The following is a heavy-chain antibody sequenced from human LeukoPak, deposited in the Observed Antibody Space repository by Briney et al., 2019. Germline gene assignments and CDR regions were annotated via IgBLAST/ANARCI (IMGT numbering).Heavy chain of an antibody. J-gene: IGHJ4*02. D-gene: IGHD6-19*01. CDR1: GGSVSSGSYY. CDR3: ARAVDSGWHAFDY. CDR2: IYYSGST. V-gene: IGHV4-61*01. Sequence: KPSETLSLTCTVSGGSVSSGSYYWSWIRQPPGKGLEWIGYIYYSGSTNYNPSLKSRVTISVDTSKNQFSLNLSSVTAADTAVYYCARAVDSGWHAFDYWGQGTLVTVSS.